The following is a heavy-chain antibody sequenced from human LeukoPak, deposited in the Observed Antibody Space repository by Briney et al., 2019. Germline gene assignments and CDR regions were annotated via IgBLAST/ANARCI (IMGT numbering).Heavy chain of an antibody. CDR3: ARERGIWFGESQGVDY. Sequence: ASVKVSFKASGYTFTIYGISWVRQAPGQGLEWMGWISAYNGNTNYAQKLQGRVTMTTDTSTSTAYMELRSLRSDDTAVYYCARERGIWFGESQGVDYWGQGTLVTVSS. J-gene: IGHJ4*02. CDR2: ISAYNGNT. V-gene: IGHV1-18*01. D-gene: IGHD3-10*01. CDR1: GYTFTIYG.